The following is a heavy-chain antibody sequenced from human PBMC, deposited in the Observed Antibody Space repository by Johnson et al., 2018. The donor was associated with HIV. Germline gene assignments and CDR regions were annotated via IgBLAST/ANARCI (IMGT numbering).Heavy chain of an antibody. Sequence: QVQLVESGGGVVQPGRSMRLSCAASGFTFSSYAMHWVRQAPGKGLEWVAVISYDGSNKYYADSVKGRFTISRDNSKNTLYLQMNSLRAEDTAVYYCAKDLRRKQLGNHDAFDIWGRGTMVTVSS. V-gene: IGHV3-30-3*01. CDR3: AKDLRRKQLGNHDAFDI. D-gene: IGHD6-13*01. CDR2: ISYDGSNK. J-gene: IGHJ3*02. CDR1: GFTFSSYA.